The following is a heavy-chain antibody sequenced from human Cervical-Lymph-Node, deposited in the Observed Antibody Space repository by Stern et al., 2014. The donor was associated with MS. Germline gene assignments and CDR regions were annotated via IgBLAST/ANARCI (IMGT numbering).Heavy chain of an antibody. CDR2: IWYDGSDK. CDR1: GFCFSSFA. J-gene: IGHJ4*02. D-gene: IGHD2-2*01. V-gene: IGHV3-33*01. CDR3: ARDTAAVAVPGAVQMGLDY. Sequence: MQLVESGGGVVQPGRSLRLSCAASGFCFSSFATHWVRQAPGTGLEWAAVIWYDGSDKYYTDSVKGRFTISRDNSKNTLSLQMNSLRAEDTAVYYCARDTAAVAVPGAVQMGLDYWGQGTLVSVSS.